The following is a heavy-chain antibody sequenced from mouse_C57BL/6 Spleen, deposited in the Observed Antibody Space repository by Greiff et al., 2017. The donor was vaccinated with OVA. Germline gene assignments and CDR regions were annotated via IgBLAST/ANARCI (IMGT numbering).Heavy chain of an antibody. D-gene: IGHD2-5*01. V-gene: IGHV1-80*01. CDR2: IYPGDGDT. CDR3: ARGGSYYSNYVDYAMDY. Sequence: QVQLQQSGAELVKPGASVKISCKASGYAFSSYWMNWVKQRPGKGLEWIGQIYPGDGDTNYNGKFKGKATLTADKSSSTAYMQLSSLTSEDSAVYFCARGGSYYSNYVDYAMDYWGQGTSVTVSS. CDR1: GYAFSSYW. J-gene: IGHJ4*01.